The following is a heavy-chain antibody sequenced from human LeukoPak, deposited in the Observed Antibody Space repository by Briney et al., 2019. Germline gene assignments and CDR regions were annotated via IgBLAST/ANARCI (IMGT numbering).Heavy chain of an antibody. CDR2: IGGSGGST. CDR1: GFTFSSYA. J-gene: IGHJ3*02. D-gene: IGHD4-17*01. CDR3: AKGGRGMTTVTPDAFDI. V-gene: IGHV3-23*01. Sequence: GGSLRLSCAASGFTFSSYAMSWVRQAPGKGLEWVSGIGGSGGSTHYADSVEGRFTISRDNSKNTLYLQMNSLRAEDTALYYCAKGGRGMTTVTPDAFDIWGQGTMVTDSS.